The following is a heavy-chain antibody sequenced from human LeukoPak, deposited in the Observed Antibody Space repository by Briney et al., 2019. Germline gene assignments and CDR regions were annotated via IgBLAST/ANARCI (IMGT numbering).Heavy chain of an antibody. D-gene: IGHD6-19*01. J-gene: IGHJ5*02. CDR3: ARSQTVAGLYNWFDP. CDR1: GYTFTGDY. Sequence: ASVKVSCKASGYTFTGDYMHWVRQAPGQGLEWMGWINPNSGDTNYAQKFQGRVTMTRDTSVSTAYMELSRLRSDDTAVYYCARSQTVAGLYNWFDPWGQGTLVTVSS. CDR2: INPNSGDT. V-gene: IGHV1-2*02.